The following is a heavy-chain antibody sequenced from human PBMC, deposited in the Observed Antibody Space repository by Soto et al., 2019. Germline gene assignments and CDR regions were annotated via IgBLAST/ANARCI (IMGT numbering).Heavy chain of an antibody. J-gene: IGHJ6*01. D-gene: IGHD2-2*01. CDR3: ARGSYCSSTSCYLYYYYYGMDV. CDR1: VGSISSGGYS. Sequence: TSETLCVTCTFSVGSISSGGYSWSWIRQHPGKGRERIGYIYYSGITYYNPSLKSRVTISVDTSKNQFSLKLSSVTAADTAVYYCARGSYCSSTSCYLYYYYYGMDVWGQGTTVTVSS. CDR2: IYYSGIT. V-gene: IGHV4-31*03.